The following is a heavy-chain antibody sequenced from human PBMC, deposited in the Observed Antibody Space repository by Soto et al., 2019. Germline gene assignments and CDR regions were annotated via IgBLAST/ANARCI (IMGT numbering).Heavy chain of an antibody. CDR3: ARDTGYNWNSGWFDP. J-gene: IGHJ5*02. CDR2: NSAYNGNT. V-gene: IGHV1-18*01. CDR1: GYTFTSYG. D-gene: IGHD1-7*01. Sequence: QVQLVQSGAEVKKPGASVMVSCKASGYTFTSYGISWVRQAPGQGLELMGWNSAYNGNTNYAQKLQGRVTMTTDTSTSTAYMELRSLRSDDTAVYYWARDTGYNWNSGWFDPWGQGTLVTVSS.